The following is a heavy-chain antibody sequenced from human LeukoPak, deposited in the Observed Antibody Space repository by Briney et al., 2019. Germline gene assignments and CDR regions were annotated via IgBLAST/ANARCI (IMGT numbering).Heavy chain of an antibody. CDR1: RFTFDDYA. Sequence: GGSLRLSCAASRFTFDDYAMHWVRQAPGKGLEWVSGISWNSGSIGYADSVKGRFTISRDNAKNSLYLQMNSLRAEDTALYYCAKDIHDYVWGSYRHGGFDYWGQGTLVTVSS. V-gene: IGHV3-9*01. CDR3: AKDIHDYVWGSYRHGGFDY. D-gene: IGHD3-16*02. J-gene: IGHJ4*02. CDR2: ISWNSGSI.